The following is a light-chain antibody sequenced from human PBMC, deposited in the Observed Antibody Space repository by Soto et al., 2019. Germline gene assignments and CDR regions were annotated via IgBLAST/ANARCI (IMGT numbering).Light chain of an antibody. Sequence: EFVLTQSPATLSLSTGGRVTLSCRAIQIVTYNLAWYQQKPGQSPRLLIYGASTRPTGIPARVSGRGSGTEFTLTITSLQSEDFAVYYCQQYNDWLWTFGQGTKVDIK. CDR1: QIVTYN. CDR2: GAS. CDR3: QQYNDWLWT. J-gene: IGKJ1*01. V-gene: IGKV3-15*01.